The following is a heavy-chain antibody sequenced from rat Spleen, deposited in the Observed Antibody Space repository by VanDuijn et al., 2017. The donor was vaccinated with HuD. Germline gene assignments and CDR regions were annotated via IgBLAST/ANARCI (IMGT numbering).Heavy chain of an antibody. CDR1: GFSLTSYN. CDR3: AREVYPGIKGYFDY. D-gene: IGHD1-4*01. CDR2: MWSGGST. J-gene: IGHJ2*01. Sequence: QVQLKESGPGLVQPSETLSLTCTVSGFSLTSYNVHWVRQPPGKGLEWMGVMWSGGSTDYNSALKSRLSISRDTSKNQVFLKMNSLQSEDTTTYYCAREVYPGIKGYFDYWGQGVMVTVAS. V-gene: IGHV2-45*01.